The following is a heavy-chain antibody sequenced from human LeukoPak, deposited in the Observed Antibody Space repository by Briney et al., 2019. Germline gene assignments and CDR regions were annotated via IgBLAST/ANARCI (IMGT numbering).Heavy chain of an antibody. D-gene: IGHD3-22*01. CDR3: ARDSSGYYFDY. Sequence: GSSVKVSCKASGGTFSSYAISWVRQAPGQGLEWMGRIIPILGIANSAQKFQGRVTITADKSTSTAYMELSSLRSEDTAVYYCARDSSGYYFDYWGQGALVTVSS. CDR1: GGTFSSYA. V-gene: IGHV1-69*04. CDR2: IIPILGIA. J-gene: IGHJ4*02.